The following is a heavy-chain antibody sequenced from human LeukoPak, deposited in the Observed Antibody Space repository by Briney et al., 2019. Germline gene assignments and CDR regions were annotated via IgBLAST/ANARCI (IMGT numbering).Heavy chain of an antibody. Sequence: PGGSLRLSCAASGFTFSSYAMSWVRQAPGKGLEWVSAISGSGGSTYYADSVKGRFTISRDNSKNTLYLQMNSLRAEDTAVYYCAKTLHYTVTTLYFDYWGQGTLVTVSS. CDR1: GFTFSSYA. CDR2: ISGSGGST. D-gene: IGHD4-17*01. CDR3: AKTLHYTVTTLYFDY. V-gene: IGHV3-23*01. J-gene: IGHJ4*02.